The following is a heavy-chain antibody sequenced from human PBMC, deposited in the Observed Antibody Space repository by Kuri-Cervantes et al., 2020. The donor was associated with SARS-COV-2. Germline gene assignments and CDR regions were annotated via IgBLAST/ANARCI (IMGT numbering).Heavy chain of an antibody. D-gene: IGHD5-24*01. CDR1: GDIFDYRF. J-gene: IGHJ3*02. CDR3: ARSGPGAISREDGACDI. CDR2: ITPFNGNT. V-gene: IGHV1-45*01. Sequence: AVTVSCMASGDIFDYRFLHWVRQAPGQPLEWMGWITPFNGNTNYAQRFQDRVTITRDRSMSTAYMELSSLRADDTAMYYCARSGPGAISREDGACDIWGQGTMVTVSS.